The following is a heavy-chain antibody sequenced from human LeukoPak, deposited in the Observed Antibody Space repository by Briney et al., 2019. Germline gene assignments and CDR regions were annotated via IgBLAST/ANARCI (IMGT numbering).Heavy chain of an antibody. CDR3: ARAGNLDC. CDR2: IDKDGSEQ. V-gene: IGHV3-7*05. CDR1: GLTFSDAW. J-gene: IGHJ4*02. Sequence: PGGSLRLSCIVSGLTFSDAWMSWVRQAPGKGLEWVAIIDKDGSEQYYADSVKGRFIISRDNAKNSVYLQMDSLRAEDTAVHYCARAGNLDCWGQGTLVTVSS.